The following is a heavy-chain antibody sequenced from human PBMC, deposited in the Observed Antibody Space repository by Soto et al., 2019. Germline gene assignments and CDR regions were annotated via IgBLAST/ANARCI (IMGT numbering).Heavy chain of an antibody. J-gene: IGHJ4*02. CDR1: AFTFSSYA. CDR2: ISGSGSTT. D-gene: IGHD6-19*01. Sequence: GGSLRLSCAASAFTFSSYAMGWVRQAPGKGLEWVSAISGSGSTTYYADSVKGRFTISRDNSKNTLYLQMNGLRAEDTAVYYCAKGRSSGWWYFDYWGQGTLVTVSS. CDR3: AKGRSSGWWYFDY. V-gene: IGHV3-23*01.